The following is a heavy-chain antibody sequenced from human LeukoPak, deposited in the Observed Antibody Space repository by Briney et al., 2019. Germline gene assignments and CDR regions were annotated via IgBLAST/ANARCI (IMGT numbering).Heavy chain of an antibody. D-gene: IGHD3-3*01. J-gene: IGHJ4*02. CDR1: GGSISSYY. V-gene: IGHV4-59*12. CDR3: ARVSFGVVKRGSFDY. CDR2: IYHSGST. Sequence: PSETLSLTCTVSGGSISSYYWSWIRQPPGKGLEWIGYIYHSGSTYYNPSLKSRVTISVDRSKNQFPLKLSSVTAADTAVYYCARVSFGVVKRGSFDYWGQGTLVTVSS.